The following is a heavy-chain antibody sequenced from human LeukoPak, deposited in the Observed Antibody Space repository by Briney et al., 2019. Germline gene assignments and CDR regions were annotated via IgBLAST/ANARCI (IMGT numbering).Heavy chain of an antibody. CDR3: ARQRDILTGYPDDAFDI. CDR2: IYYSGST. CDR1: GGSISSYY. J-gene: IGHJ3*02. Sequence: SETLSLTCTVSGGSISSYYWSWIRQPPGKGLEWIGYIYYSGSTNYNPSLKSRVTISVDTSKTQFSLKLSSVTAADTAVYYCARQRDILTGYPDDAFDIWGQGTMATVSS. D-gene: IGHD3-9*01. V-gene: IGHV4-59*08.